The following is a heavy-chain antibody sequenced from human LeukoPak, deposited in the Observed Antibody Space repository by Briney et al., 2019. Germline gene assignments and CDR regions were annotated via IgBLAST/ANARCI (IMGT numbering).Heavy chain of an antibody. J-gene: IGHJ4*02. CDR1: GFTFSSYS. V-gene: IGHV3-48*04. Sequence: PGGSLRLSCAASGFTFSSYSMNWVRQAPGKGLEWVSYISSSSSTIYYADSVKGRFTISRDNARNSLYLQMNSLRAEDTAVYYCARDTSVTTPDYWGQGTLVTVSS. CDR2: ISSSSSTI. CDR3: ARDTSVTTPDY. D-gene: IGHD4-17*01.